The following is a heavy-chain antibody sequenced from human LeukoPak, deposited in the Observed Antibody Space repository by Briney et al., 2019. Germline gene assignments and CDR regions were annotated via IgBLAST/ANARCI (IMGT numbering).Heavy chain of an antibody. CDR1: GFSFSDYT. Sequence: GGSLRLSCAASGFSFSDYTMNWVRQAPGKGLEWVASVAGDSHYIYYADSVRGRFTISRDNAKISLYLQMNSLRVDDTAVYYCARSRRARHCPDFEYWGQGTLLTVSS. CDR3: ARSRRARHCPDFEY. CDR2: VAGDSHYI. J-gene: IGHJ4*02. V-gene: IGHV3-21*01.